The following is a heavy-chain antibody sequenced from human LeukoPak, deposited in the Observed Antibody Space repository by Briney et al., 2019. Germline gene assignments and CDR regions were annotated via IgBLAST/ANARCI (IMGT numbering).Heavy chain of an antibody. Sequence: GGTLRLSCAASGFTFSSYGMNWVRQAPGKGLEWVSAISGSGGSTYYADSVKGRFTISRDNSKNTLYLQMNSLRAEDTAVYYCAKTPVGADDYWGQGTLVTVSS. CDR3: AKTPVGADDY. CDR1: GFTFSSYG. J-gene: IGHJ4*02. CDR2: ISGSGGST. V-gene: IGHV3-23*01. D-gene: IGHD1-26*01.